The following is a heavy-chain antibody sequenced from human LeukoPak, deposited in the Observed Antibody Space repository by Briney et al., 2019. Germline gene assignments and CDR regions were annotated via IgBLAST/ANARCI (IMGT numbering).Heavy chain of an antibody. CDR2: IIPILGTA. J-gene: IGHJ6*02. D-gene: IGHD6-13*01. CDR1: GGTFSSYA. CDR3: AREMYSSSWYDYYGMDV. V-gene: IGHV1-69*13. Sequence: SVKVSCKASGGTFSSYAISWVRQAPGQGLEWMGGIIPILGTANYAQKFQGRVTITADESTGTAYMELSSLRSEDTAVYYCAREMYSSSWYDYYGMDVWGQGTTVTVSS.